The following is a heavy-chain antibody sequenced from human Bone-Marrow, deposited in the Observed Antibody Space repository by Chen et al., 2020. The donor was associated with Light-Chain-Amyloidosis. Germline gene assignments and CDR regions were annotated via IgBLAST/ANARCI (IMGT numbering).Heavy chain of an antibody. J-gene: IGHJ1*01. CDR1: GFTFSRYA. Sequence: EVQLLESGGGLVQPGGSLRLSCVASGFTFSRYAMSWVRQAPGKGLEWVSAISGSGGSTYYADSVKGRFTISRDNSKNTLYLQMNSLRAEDTAVYYCAKGVFPAEYFQHWGQGTLVTVSS. D-gene: IGHD2-21*01. V-gene: IGHV3-23*01. CDR2: ISGSGGST. CDR3: AKGVFPAEYFQH.